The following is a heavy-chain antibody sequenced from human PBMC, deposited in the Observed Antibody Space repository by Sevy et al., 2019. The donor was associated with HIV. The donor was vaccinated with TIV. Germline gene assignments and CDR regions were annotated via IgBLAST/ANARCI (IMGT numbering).Heavy chain of an antibody. CDR3: TRVPSDYYGSGSRRGDAFDI. Sequence: GGSLRLSCTASGFTFGDYALSWFRQAPGKGLEWVGFIRSKSYGGTTEYAASVKGRFTISRDDSKSMAYLQMNSLKTEDTAVYFCTRVPSDYYGSGSRRGDAFDIWGQGTMATVSS. CDR1: GFTFGDYA. CDR2: IRSKSYGGTT. J-gene: IGHJ3*02. V-gene: IGHV3-49*03. D-gene: IGHD3-10*01.